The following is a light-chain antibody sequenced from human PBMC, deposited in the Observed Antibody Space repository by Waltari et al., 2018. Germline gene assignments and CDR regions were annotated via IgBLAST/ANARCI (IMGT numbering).Light chain of an antibody. J-gene: IGKJ2*01. Sequence: IAMXQSPSTLSASVGDSVTITCRASQNIGTWVAWYQKKPWKAPKLLIVDGSRLENGVPSRFSXXAXXTDFTXXXXXXXXDXXXSYFCQQYNSYLSSFGQGTKLEI. CDR2: DGS. CDR3: QQYNSYLSS. CDR1: QNIGTW. V-gene: IGKV1-5*01.